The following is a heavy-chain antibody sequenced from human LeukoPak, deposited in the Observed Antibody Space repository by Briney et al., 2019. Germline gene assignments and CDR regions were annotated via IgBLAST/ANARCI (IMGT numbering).Heavy chain of an antibody. CDR3: AKDGKNYFGY. CDR1: GFTFDDYT. V-gene: IGHV3-43*01. J-gene: IGHJ4*02. CDR2: ISWDGGST. Sequence: PGGSLRLSCAASGFTFDDYTMHWVRQAPGKGLEWVSLISWDGGSTYYADSVKGRFTISRDNSKNSLSLQMNSLRAEDTALYYCAKDGKNYFGYWGQGTLVTVSS.